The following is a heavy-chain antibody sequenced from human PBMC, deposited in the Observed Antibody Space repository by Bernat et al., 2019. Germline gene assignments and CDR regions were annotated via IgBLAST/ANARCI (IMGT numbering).Heavy chain of an antibody. V-gene: IGHV2-5*02. CDR3: SNRSRLCSGGSCSFTGIDY. Sequence: QITLKESGPTLVKPTQTLTLTCTFSGFSLSTSGVGVAWIRQPPGKALECLAVIYWDDDKRYSPSLKSRLTITKGTSKNQVVLTMINMDPVDTGTYYWSNRSRLCSGGSCSFTGIDYWGQGTLVTVSS. J-gene: IGHJ4*02. CDR2: IYWDDDK. D-gene: IGHD2-15*01. CDR1: GFSLSTSGVG.